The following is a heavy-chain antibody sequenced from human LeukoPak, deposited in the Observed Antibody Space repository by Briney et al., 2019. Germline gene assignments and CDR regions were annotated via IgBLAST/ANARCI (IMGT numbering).Heavy chain of an antibody. CDR3: ARDTLGEGEDANYAVYYFDY. CDR1: GFTFGDYY. V-gene: IGHV3-11*04. J-gene: IGHJ4*02. CDR2: ISSSGSTI. D-gene: IGHD4/OR15-4a*01. Sequence: GGSLRLSCAASGFTFGDYYMSWIRQAPGKGLEWVSYISSSGSTIYYADSVKGRFTISRDNGKNSLDLQMNSLRADDTAVYYCARDTLGEGEDANYAVYYFDYWGQGTVVTVSS.